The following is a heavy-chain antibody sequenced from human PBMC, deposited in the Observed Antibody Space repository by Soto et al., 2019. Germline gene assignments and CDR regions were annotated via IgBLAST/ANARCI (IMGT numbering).Heavy chain of an antibody. V-gene: IGHV4-61*01. Sequence: SETLSLTCTVSGGSVSRDSNFWSWIRQPPGKGLEWIGYIYYSGPSRYNPSLESRVTISIDSSKNQVSLTLTSVTAADTAVYYCARGYSHYAHWGRGTLVTV. D-gene: IGHD4-4*01. CDR2: IYYSGPS. J-gene: IGHJ4*02. CDR1: GGSVSRDSNF. CDR3: ARGYSHYAH.